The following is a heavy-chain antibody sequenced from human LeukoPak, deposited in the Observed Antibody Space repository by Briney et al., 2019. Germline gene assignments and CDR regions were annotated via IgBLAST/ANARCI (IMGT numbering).Heavy chain of an antibody. V-gene: IGHV3-48*03. CDR1: GFTFSSYE. D-gene: IGHD3-3*01. CDR3: ARVPMSFGVVIPWFDP. J-gene: IGHJ5*02. CDR2: ISSSGSTI. Sequence: GGSLRLSCAASGFTFSSYEMNWVRKAPGKGLEWVSYISSSGSTIYYADSVKGRFTISRDNAKNSLYLQMNSLRAEDTAVYYCARVPMSFGVVIPWFDPWGQGTLVTVSS.